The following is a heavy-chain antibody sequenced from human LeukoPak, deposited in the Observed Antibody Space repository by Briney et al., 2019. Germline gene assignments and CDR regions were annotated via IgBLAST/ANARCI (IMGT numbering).Heavy chain of an antibody. J-gene: IGHJ6*03. V-gene: IGHV4-39*02. CDR1: GVSISSSNSY. D-gene: IGHD3-10*01. CDR2: IYYSGNT. Sequence: SETLSLTCTVSGVSISSSNSYWGWIRQPPGKGLEWIGSIYYSGNTYYNASLKSQVSISIDTSKNQFSLKLTSVTAADTAVYYCARDSQTMVRGVRTHENYYYYMDVWGKGTTVTISS. CDR3: ARDSQTMVRGVRTHENYYYYMDV.